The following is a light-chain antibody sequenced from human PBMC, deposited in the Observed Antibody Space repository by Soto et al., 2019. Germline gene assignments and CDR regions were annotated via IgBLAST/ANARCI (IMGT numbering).Light chain of an antibody. J-gene: IGKJ1*01. CDR1: QSINRY. CDR2: DAS. Sequence: EIVLTHSPATLSLSPGERATLSCRASQSINRYLAWYQQKPGQAPRLLMYDASNRATGIPARFSGSGSGTDFTLTISSLEPEDLAVYYCQQRSLWPWTFGQGTKVEIK. V-gene: IGKV3-11*01. CDR3: QQRSLWPWT.